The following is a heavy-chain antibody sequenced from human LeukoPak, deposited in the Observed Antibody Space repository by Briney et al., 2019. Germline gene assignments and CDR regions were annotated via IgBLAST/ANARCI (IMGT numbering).Heavy chain of an antibody. CDR2: IHTSGTT. V-gene: IGHV4-4*07. Sequence: SETLALTCTVSGGSSSSYFCTWLRQSAGAGLECIGRIHTSGTTYYNPSLKSRVSVSVDTSKNEFSLRLNSVTAADTAVYYCARDAAGDGRYFDYWGQGALVTVSS. CDR3: ARDAAGDGRYFDY. D-gene: IGHD3-16*01. J-gene: IGHJ4*02. CDR1: GGSSSSYF.